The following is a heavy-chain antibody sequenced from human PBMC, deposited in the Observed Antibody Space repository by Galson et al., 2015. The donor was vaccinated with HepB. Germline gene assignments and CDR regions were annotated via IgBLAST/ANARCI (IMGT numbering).Heavy chain of an antibody. J-gene: IGHJ3*02. CDR3: ARDSTYDYGELDAFDI. D-gene: IGHD4-17*01. CDR1: GGSISSGDYY. Sequence: TLSLTCTVSGGSISSGDYYWSWIRQPPGKGLEWIGYIYYSGSTYYNPSLKSRVTISVDASKNQFSLKLSSVTAADTAVYYCARDSTYDYGELDAFDIWGQGTMVTVSS. CDR2: IYYSGST. V-gene: IGHV4-30-4*01.